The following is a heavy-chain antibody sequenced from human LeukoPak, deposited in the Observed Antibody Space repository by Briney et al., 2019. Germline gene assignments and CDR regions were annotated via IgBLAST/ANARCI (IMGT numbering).Heavy chain of an antibody. J-gene: IGHJ6*03. D-gene: IGHD2-2*02. Sequence: GGSLRLSCAASGFTFSSYSMNWVRQAPGKGLEWVSSISSSSSYIYYADSVKGRFTISRDNSKNTLYLQMNSLRAEDTAVYYCAKDLQLVVVPAAIGGLYMDVWGKGTTVTVSS. CDR3: AKDLQLVVVPAAIGGLYMDV. V-gene: IGHV3-21*01. CDR2: ISSSSSYI. CDR1: GFTFSSYS.